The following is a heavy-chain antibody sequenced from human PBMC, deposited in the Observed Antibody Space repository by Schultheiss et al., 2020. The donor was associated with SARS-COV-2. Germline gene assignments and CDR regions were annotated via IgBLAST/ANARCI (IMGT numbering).Heavy chain of an antibody. V-gene: IGHV4-31*03. CDR2: IYYSGST. D-gene: IGHD6-19*01. J-gene: IGHJ4*02. CDR1: GGSISSGGYY. Sequence: SETLSLTCTVSGGSISSGGYYWSWIRQHPGKGLEWIGYIYYSGSTYYIPSLKSRVTISVDTSKNQFSLKLSSVTAADTAVYYCARVGASGWWDFDYWGQGTLVTVSS. CDR3: ARVGASGWWDFDY.